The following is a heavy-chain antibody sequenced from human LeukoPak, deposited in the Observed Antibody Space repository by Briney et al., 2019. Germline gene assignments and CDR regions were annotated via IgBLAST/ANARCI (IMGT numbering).Heavy chain of an antibody. V-gene: IGHV1-46*01. D-gene: IGHD2-15*01. CDR2: INPSGGST. CDR3: ARALYCGGSSCYSSASDY. CDR1: GYTFTSYY. J-gene: IGHJ4*02. Sequence: ASVKVSCKTSGYTFTSYYFHWVRQAPGQGLEWMGIINPSGGSTSYAQKFQGRVTMTRDTSTSTVYMELSSLSSEDTAVYYCARALYCGGSSCYSSASDYWGQGTLVTVSS.